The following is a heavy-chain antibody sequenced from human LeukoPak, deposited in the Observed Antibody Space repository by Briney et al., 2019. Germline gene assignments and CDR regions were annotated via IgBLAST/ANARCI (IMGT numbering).Heavy chain of an antibody. Sequence: GGSLRLSCAASGFTFSSYSMNWVRQAPGKGLEWVSSISSSSSYIYYADSVKGRFTISRDNAKNSLYLQMNSLRAEDTAVYYCARTRRAYFDPFDYWGQGTLVTVSS. J-gene: IGHJ4*02. CDR3: ARTRRAYFDPFDY. CDR1: GFTFSSYS. D-gene: IGHD3-9*01. V-gene: IGHV3-21*01. CDR2: ISSSSSYI.